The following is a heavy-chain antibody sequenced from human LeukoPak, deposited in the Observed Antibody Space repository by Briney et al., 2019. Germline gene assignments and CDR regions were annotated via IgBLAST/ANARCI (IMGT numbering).Heavy chain of an antibody. V-gene: IGHV3-15*01. D-gene: IGHD3-22*01. J-gene: IGHJ4*02. CDR3: TTEPSGYYRVYY. Sequence: AGGSLRLSCAASGFTFSNAWMNWVRQAPGKGLEWVGRIKSKTDGGTTDYAAPVKGRFTISRDDSKNTLYLQMNSLKTEDTAVYYCTTEPSGYYRVYYWGQGTLVTVSS. CDR1: GFTFSNAW. CDR2: IKSKTDGGTT.